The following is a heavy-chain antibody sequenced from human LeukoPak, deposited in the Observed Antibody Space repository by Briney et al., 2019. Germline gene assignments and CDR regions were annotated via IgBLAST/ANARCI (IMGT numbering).Heavy chain of an antibody. CDR3: ARLSSSDYYFDY. CDR1: GYTFTGYY. Sequence: ASVKVSCKASGYTFTGYYMHWVRQAPGQGLEWMGWINPNSGGTNYAQKFQGRVTMTRDTSISTAYMELSRLRSDDTAVYYCARLSSSDYYFDYWGQGTLVTVSS. J-gene: IGHJ4*02. D-gene: IGHD3-16*02. V-gene: IGHV1-2*02. CDR2: INPNSGGT.